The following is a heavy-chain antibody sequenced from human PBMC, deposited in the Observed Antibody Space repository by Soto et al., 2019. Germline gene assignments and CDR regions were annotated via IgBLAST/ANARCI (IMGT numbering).Heavy chain of an antibody. D-gene: IGHD3-3*02. Sequence: QVQLQESGPGLLKPSQTLSLTCTVSGGSVSSGGYYWTWIRQHPGKGLEWMGYIYYSGSTYYNPSLKSRVTISVDTSKDQFSLKMSSVTAEYTAVYYCAGEPLAWGQGTLVTVSS. CDR3: AGEPLA. CDR1: GGSVSSGGYY. CDR2: IYYSGST. V-gene: IGHV4-31*03. J-gene: IGHJ4*02.